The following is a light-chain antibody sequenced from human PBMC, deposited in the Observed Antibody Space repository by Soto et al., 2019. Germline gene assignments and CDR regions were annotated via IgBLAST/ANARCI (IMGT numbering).Light chain of an antibody. V-gene: IGKV3-20*01. J-gene: IGKJ4*01. CDR2: GAS. CDR1: QSVSSSY. CDR3: QQYVSSPALT. Sequence: EIVLTQSPGTLSLSPGERATLSCRASQSVSSSYLAWYQQKPGQAPRLLIYGASNRATGIPDRFSGSGSGTDFTLTISRLEPEDFAVYYCQQYVSSPALTFGGGTKVEI.